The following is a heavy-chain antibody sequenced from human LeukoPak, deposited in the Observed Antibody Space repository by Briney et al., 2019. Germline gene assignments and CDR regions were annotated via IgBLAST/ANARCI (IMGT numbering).Heavy chain of an antibody. CDR3: VTEYYGAYNY. D-gene: IGHD4-17*01. CDR1: GFSFSDAW. J-gene: IGHJ4*02. Sequence: KPGGSLRLSCAASGFSFSDAWMSWVRQAPGKGLEWVGHIKSKTAGGTTDYAEPVKGRFSISRGDSKDTVSLEMNSLKTEDTAVYYCVTEYYGAYNYWGRGTLVTVSS. V-gene: IGHV3-15*05. CDR2: IKSKTAGGTT.